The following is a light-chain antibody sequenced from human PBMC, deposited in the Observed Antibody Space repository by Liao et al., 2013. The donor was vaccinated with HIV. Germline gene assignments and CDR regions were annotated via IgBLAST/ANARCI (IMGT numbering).Light chain of an antibody. CDR1: DLAHRY. V-gene: IGLV3-1*01. CDR2: EDD. J-gene: IGLJ1*01. Sequence: SYELTQPPSVSVSPGQTATITCSGNDLAHRYTFWYQQKPGQSPLLVIFEDDKRPSGIPERFSGSTSGNTATLTIRGAQAMDEAEYYCQAWVMDTAVFGPGTEFTVL. CDR3: QAWVMDTAV.